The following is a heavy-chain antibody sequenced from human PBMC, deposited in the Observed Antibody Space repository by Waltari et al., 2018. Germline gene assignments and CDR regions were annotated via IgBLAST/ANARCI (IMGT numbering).Heavy chain of an antibody. J-gene: IGHJ3*01. CDR1: GYRFTSYY. V-gene: IGHV1-69-2*01. CDR3: VTALGDRSSASRPFDV. D-gene: IGHD3-10*01. CDR2: VDPEDGET. Sequence: VQLLQSGTELKKPGSTVKISCQVSGYRFTSYYIQWVQQAPGKGPQWMGLVDPEDGETIYAERFQGRVTITADTSTETAFMELSSLTSDDTAVYYCVTALGDRSSASRPFDVWGLGTLITVSS.